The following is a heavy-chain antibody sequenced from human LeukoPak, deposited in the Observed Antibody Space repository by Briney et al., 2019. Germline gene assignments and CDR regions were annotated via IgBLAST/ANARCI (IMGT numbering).Heavy chain of an antibody. V-gene: IGHV1-69*10. J-gene: IGHJ6*03. CDR2: IIPIFGIP. CDR3: ARGPWKNGDRYMDV. D-gene: IGHD1/OR15-1a*01. Sequence: AASVKVSCKASGDTFSNYAISWVRQAPGQGLEWMGGIIPIFGIPNYAQMFQGRVTIIADKSTSTAYMELSSLRSEDTAVYYCARGPWKNGDRYMDVWGKGTTVTVSS. CDR1: GDTFSNYA.